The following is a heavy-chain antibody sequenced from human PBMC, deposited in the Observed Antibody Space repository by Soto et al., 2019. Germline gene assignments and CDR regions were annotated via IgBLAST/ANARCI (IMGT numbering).Heavy chain of an antibody. CDR1: VGSIIPYY. Sequence: SETLSLTCTFSVGSIIPYYWSWIRQTPGKGLEWIGYIYYSGSTNYNPSLKSRVTISVDTSKNQCSLKLSSVTAADTAVYHCARAAYYSDSSGYFLDNWGQGTLVTVSS. D-gene: IGHD3-22*01. V-gene: IGHV4-59*01. CDR3: ARAAYYSDSSGYFLDN. J-gene: IGHJ4*02. CDR2: IYYSGST.